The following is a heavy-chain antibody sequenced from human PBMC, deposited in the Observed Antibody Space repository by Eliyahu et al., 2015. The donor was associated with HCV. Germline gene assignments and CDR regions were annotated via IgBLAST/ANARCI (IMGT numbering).Heavy chain of an antibody. J-gene: IGHJ5*02. CDR2: ISSSSSYI. D-gene: IGHD2-2*01. V-gene: IGHV3-21*01. CDR3: ARTLSYPAATYNWFDP. Sequence: EVQLVESGGGLVKPGGSLRLSCAASGFTFSSXSMNWVRQAPGKGLEWVSSISSSSSYIYYADSVKGRFTISRDNAKNSLYLQMNSLRAEDTAVYYCARTLSYPAATYNWFDPWGQGTLVTVSS. CDR1: GFTFSSXS.